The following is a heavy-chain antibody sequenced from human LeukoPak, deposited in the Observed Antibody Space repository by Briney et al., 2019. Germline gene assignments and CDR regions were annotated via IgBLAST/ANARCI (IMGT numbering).Heavy chain of an antibody. Sequence: PGGSLRLSCVASGFTVSSKYMSWVRQAPGKGLEWVSIIYNGGATYYADSVRGRFTISRDNSKNTLYLQMNNLRAEDTAVYSCVRGSSGSDYFDYWGQGTLVTVSS. CDR1: GFTVSSKY. CDR2: IYNGGAT. V-gene: IGHV3-66*01. D-gene: IGHD1-26*01. CDR3: VRGSSGSDYFDY. J-gene: IGHJ4*02.